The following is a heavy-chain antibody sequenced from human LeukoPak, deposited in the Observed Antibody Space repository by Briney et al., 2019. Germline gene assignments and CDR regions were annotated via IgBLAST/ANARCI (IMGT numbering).Heavy chain of an antibody. D-gene: IGHD1-7*01. CDR3: VRGTWNYEYH. J-gene: IGHJ5*02. CDR2: ITSSSSYI. V-gene: IGHV3-21*01. Sequence: PGGSLRLSCAASGITFSSYSMNWVRQAPGKGLEWVSSITSSSSYIYYADSVKGRFTISRDNAKNTLYLQMDSLRAEDTAVYYCVRGTWNYEYHWGQGTLVTVSS. CDR1: GITFSSYS.